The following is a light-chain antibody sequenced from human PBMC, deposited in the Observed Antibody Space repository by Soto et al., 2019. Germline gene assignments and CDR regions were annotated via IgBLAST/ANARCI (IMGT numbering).Light chain of an antibody. CDR3: QQAYTFPIT. J-gene: IGKJ5*01. CDR1: QSLNSL. Sequence: DIQMTQSPSTLSASVGDRVTITCRASQSLNSLLAWYQQKPGRAPKLLIYDASTLESGVPSRFSGSGSGTDFTLTINSLQPEDFATYYCQQAYTFPITFGQGTRLEIK. V-gene: IGKV1-5*01. CDR2: DAS.